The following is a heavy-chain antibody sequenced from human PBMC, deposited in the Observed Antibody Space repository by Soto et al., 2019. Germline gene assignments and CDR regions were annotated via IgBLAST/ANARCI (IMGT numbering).Heavy chain of an antibody. V-gene: IGHV3-23*01. CDR3: AHPRGYGVFDAYDI. J-gene: IGHJ3*02. D-gene: IGHD2-8*01. CDR2: ISGSGGST. CDR1: GFTFSTYA. Sequence: XVSLRLSCTASGFTFSTYAMNWVRQTPGKGLEWVSAISGSGGSTYYADSVQGRFTVSRDNYMNTLYLQMNSLRIEDTAVYYCAHPRGYGVFDAYDIWGQGTMVTVSS.